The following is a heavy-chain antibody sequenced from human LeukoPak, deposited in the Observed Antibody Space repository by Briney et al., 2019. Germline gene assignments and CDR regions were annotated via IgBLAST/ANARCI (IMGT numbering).Heavy chain of an antibody. CDR2: ITPSGGT. Sequence: ASVKVSCKTSGYSFTAFYIHWVRQAPGQGLEWMGWITPSGGTNYPQKFQGRVAITWDTSITTAYMDLSRLTSDDTAVYYCARDRYGDGFAHLDYWGQGALVTVSS. V-gene: IGHV1-2*02. CDR1: GYSFTAFY. D-gene: IGHD5-24*01. CDR3: ARDRYGDGFAHLDY. J-gene: IGHJ4*02.